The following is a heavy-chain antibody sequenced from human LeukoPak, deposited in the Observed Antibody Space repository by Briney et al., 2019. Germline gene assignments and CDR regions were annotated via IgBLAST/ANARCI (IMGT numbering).Heavy chain of an antibody. CDR3: AVRGVIGNWFDP. J-gene: IGHJ5*02. Sequence: PGGSLRLSCAASGFTFSSYAMSWVSQAPGKGLEWVSAISGSGGTTYYADSVKGRFTIFRDNSKNTLYLQMNSLRAEDTAVYYCAVRGVIGNWFDPWGQGTLVTVSS. CDR1: GFTFSSYA. V-gene: IGHV3-23*01. CDR2: ISGSGGTT. D-gene: IGHD3-10*01.